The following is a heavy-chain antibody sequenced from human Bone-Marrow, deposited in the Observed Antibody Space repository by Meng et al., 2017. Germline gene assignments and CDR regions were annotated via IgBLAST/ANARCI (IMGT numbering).Heavy chain of an antibody. CDR3: ARSPAMVKPYFDY. CDR1: GFTFSSYA. Sequence: GESLKISCAASGFTFSSYAMHWVRQAPGNGLEYVSASSSNGGSTYYANSVKCRCTISRDNSKHTLYLQMGSLRAEDMAVYYCARSPAMVKPYFDYWGQGTLVTVSS. CDR2: SSSNGGST. J-gene: IGHJ4*02. D-gene: IGHD5-18*01. V-gene: IGHV3-64*01.